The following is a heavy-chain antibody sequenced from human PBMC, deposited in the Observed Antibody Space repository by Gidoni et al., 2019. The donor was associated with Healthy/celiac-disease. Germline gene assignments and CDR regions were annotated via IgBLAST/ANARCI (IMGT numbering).Heavy chain of an antibody. D-gene: IGHD2-2*01. J-gene: IGHJ6*02. CDR3: ARRDCSSTSCYFYYYYYGMDV. V-gene: IGHV3-74*01. CDR1: GFTFSSSW. CDR2: MNSDGSST. Sequence: EVQLVESGGGLVQPGGSLRLSCAASGFTFSSSWMHWVRQAPGKGLVWVSRMNSDGSSTSYADSVKGRFTISRDNAKNTLYLQMNSLRAEDTAVYYCARRDCSSTSCYFYYYYYGMDVWGQGTTVTVSS.